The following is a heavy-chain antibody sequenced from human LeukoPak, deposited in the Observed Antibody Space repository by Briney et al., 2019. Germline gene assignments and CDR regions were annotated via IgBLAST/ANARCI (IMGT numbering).Heavy chain of an antibody. CDR1: GGSISSGSYY. J-gene: IGHJ3*02. CDR2: IYHSGST. CDR3: ARGRDYGDYLYAFDI. D-gene: IGHD4-17*01. Sequence: SETLSLTCTVSGGSISSGSYYWSWIRQPPGKGLEWIGYIYHSGSTYYNPSLKSRVTISVDRSKNQFSLKLSSVTAADTAVYYCARGRDYGDYLYAFDIWGQGTMVTVSS. V-gene: IGHV4-30-2*01.